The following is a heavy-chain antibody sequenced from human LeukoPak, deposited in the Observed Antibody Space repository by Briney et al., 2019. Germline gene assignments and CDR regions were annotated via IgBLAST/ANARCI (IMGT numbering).Heavy chain of an antibody. Sequence: GGSLRLSCAASGFTFSSYGMHWVRRAPGKGLEWVAVIWYDGSNKYYADSVKGRFTISRDNSKNTLYLQMNSLRAEDTAVYYCARDLSIAARPFDYWGQGTLVTVSS. CDR2: IWYDGSNK. V-gene: IGHV3-33*01. CDR3: ARDLSIAARPFDY. D-gene: IGHD6-6*01. J-gene: IGHJ4*02. CDR1: GFTFSSYG.